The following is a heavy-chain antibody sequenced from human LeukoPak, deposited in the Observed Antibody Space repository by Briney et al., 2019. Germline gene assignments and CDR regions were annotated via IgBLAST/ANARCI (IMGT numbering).Heavy chain of an antibody. J-gene: IGHJ4*02. Sequence: SETLSLTCTVSGGSISGSYWSWIRQPPGKGLEWIGYIYYSGTTNYNPSLKSRVTISVDTSKNQFSLKLSSVTAADTAVYYCASLPTDSSSDHNWGQGTLVTVSS. CDR2: IYYSGTT. CDR3: ASLPTDSSSDHN. V-gene: IGHV4-59*08. D-gene: IGHD6-6*01. CDR1: GGSISGSY.